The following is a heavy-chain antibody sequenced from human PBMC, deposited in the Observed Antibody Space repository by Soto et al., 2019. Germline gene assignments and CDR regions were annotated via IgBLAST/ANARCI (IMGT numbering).Heavy chain of an antibody. CDR1: GGTFSSYA. V-gene: IGHV1-69*12. CDR3: ASHPHGLQWDMGYYGMDV. CDR2: IIPIFGTA. J-gene: IGHJ6*02. D-gene: IGHD1-26*01. Sequence: QVQLVQSGAEVKKPGSSVKVSCKASGGTFSSYAISWVRQAPGQGLEWMGGIIPIFGTANYAQKFQGRVTITADESTSTAYMELSSLRSEDTAVYYCASHPHGLQWDMGYYGMDVWGQGTTVTVSS.